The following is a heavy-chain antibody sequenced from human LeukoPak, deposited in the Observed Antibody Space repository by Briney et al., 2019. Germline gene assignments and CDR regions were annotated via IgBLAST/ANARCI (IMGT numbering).Heavy chain of an antibody. D-gene: IGHD3-3*01. CDR1: GFTFSSYS. CDR3: ARDFPDYYDFWSGYRGGYYYYGMDV. Sequence: GGSLRLSCAASGFTFSSYSMNWVRQAPGKGLEWVSSISSSSSYIYYADSVKGRFTISRDNAENSLYLQMNSLRAEDTAVYYCARDFPDYYDFWSGYRGGYYYYGMDVWGQGTTVTVSS. V-gene: IGHV3-21*01. CDR2: ISSSSSYI. J-gene: IGHJ6*02.